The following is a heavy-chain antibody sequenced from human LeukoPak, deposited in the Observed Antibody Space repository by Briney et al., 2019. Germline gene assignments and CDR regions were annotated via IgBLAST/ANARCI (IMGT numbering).Heavy chain of an antibody. Sequence: GASVKVSCKASGYTFTGYYMHWVRQAPGQGLEWMGWINPNSGGTNYAQKFQGRVTMTRDTSISTAYMELSRLRSDDTAVYYCARRYYYGSGSYLFDYWGQGTLVTVSS. CDR2: INPNSGGT. CDR1: GYTFTGYY. D-gene: IGHD3-10*01. CDR3: ARRYYYGSGSYLFDY. V-gene: IGHV1-2*02. J-gene: IGHJ4*02.